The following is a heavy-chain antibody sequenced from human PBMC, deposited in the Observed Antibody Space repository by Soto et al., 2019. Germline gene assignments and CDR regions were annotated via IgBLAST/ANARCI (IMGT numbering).Heavy chain of an antibody. D-gene: IGHD2-15*01. CDR2: IYPGDSDT. V-gene: IGHV5-51*01. J-gene: IGHJ6*02. Sequence: KISCKGSGYSFTSYWIGWVRQMPGKGLEWMGIIYPGDSDTRYSPSFQGQVTISADKSISTAYLQWSSLKASDTAMYYCASGGRAPAYYYGMDVWGQGTTVTVSS. CDR3: ASGGRAPAYYYGMDV. CDR1: GYSFTSYW.